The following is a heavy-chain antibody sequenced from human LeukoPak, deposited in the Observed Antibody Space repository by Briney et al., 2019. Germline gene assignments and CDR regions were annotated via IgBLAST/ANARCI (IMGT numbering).Heavy chain of an antibody. CDR3: ARSTGSQLLWFGEFDY. J-gene: IGHJ4*02. D-gene: IGHD3-10*01. Sequence: SETLSLTCTVSGGSVSSGSYYWSWIRQPPGKGLEWIGYIYYGGSTNYNPSLKSRVTISVDTSKNQFSLKLSSVTAADTAVYYCARSTGSQLLWFGEFDYWGQGTLVTVSS. CDR1: GGSVSSGSYY. V-gene: IGHV4-61*01. CDR2: IYYGGST.